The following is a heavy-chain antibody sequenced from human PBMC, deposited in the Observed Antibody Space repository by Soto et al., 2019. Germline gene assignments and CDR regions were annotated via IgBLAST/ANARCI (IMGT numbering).Heavy chain of an antibody. CDR3: GKDGSYYDFDY. CDR1: GFTFSTYA. D-gene: IGHD3-3*01. V-gene: IGHV3-23*01. J-gene: IGHJ4*02. Sequence: EVQLLESGGGLVQPGGSLRLSCAASGFTFSTYAMSWVRQAPGKGLEWVSSFSGSGGSTYYADSVKGRFTISRDNSKNTLYLRMDSLRAEDTAVYYCGKDGSYYDFDYWGQGTLVTVSS. CDR2: FSGSGGST.